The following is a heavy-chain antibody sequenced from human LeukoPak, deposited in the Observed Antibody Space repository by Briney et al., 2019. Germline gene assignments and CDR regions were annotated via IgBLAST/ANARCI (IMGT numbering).Heavy chain of an antibody. D-gene: IGHD2-2*01. Sequence: GGSLRLSCAASGFTFSSYAMSWVRQAPGKGLEWVSAISGSGGGTYYADSVKGRFTISRDNSKNTLYLQMNSLRAEDTAVYYCAKVGVPAAVYNWFDPWGQGTLVTVSS. CDR3: AKVGVPAAVYNWFDP. J-gene: IGHJ5*02. CDR1: GFTFSSYA. CDR2: ISGSGGGT. V-gene: IGHV3-23*01.